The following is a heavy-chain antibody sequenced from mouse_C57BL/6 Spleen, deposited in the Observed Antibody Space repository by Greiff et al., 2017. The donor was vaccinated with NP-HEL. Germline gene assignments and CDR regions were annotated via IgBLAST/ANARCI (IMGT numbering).Heavy chain of an antibody. CDR2: IDPEDGDT. CDR1: GFNIKDYY. J-gene: IGHJ4*01. Sequence: VQLQQSGAELVRPGASVKLSCTASGFNIKDYYMHWVKQRPEQGLEWIGRIDPEDGDTEYAPKFQGKATMTADTSSNTAYLQLSSLTSEDTAVYYCTSYYYGSNPYAMDYWGQGTSVTVSS. D-gene: IGHD1-1*01. CDR3: TSYYYGSNPYAMDY. V-gene: IGHV14-1*01.